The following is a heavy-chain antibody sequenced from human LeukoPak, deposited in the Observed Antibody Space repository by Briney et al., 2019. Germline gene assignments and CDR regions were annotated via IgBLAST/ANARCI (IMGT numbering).Heavy chain of an antibody. CDR1: GFTFSSYW. D-gene: IGHD4-17*01. CDR2: IKQDGSEK. Sequence: GGSLSLSCAASGFTFSSYWMSWVRQAPGKGLEWVANIKQDGSEKYYVDSVKGRFTISRDNAKNSLYLQMNSLRAEDTAVYYCAGLATVTTFYYFDYWGQGTLVTVSS. V-gene: IGHV3-7*01. CDR3: AGLATVTTFYYFDY. J-gene: IGHJ4*02.